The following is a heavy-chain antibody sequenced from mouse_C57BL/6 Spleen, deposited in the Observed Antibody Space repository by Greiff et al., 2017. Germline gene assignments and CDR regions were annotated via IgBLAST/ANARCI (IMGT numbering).Heavy chain of an antibody. Sequence: VKLMESGAELMKPGASVKLSCKASGYTFTSYWMHWVKQRPGQGLEWIGMIHPNSGSTNYNEKFKSKATLTVDKSSSTAYMQLSSLTSEDSAVYYCARPITTVVDSYFDYWGQGTTLTVSS. CDR1: GYTFTSYW. J-gene: IGHJ2*01. CDR2: IHPNSGST. CDR3: ARPITTVVDSYFDY. D-gene: IGHD1-1*01. V-gene: IGHV1-64*01.